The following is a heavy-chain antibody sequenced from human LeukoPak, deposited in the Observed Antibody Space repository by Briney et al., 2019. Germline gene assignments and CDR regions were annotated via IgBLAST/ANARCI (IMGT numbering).Heavy chain of an antibody. V-gene: IGHV3-21*01. CDR1: GFTFTTYS. CDR3: AKVSGDYVYYYYMDV. Sequence: KPGGSLRLSCAASGFTFTTYSMNWVRQAPGKGLEWVSSITSSSASMYYADSVKGRFTISRDNSKNTLYLQMNSLRAEDTAVYYCAKVSGDYVYYYYMDVWGKGTTVTVSS. J-gene: IGHJ6*03. CDR2: ITSSSASM. D-gene: IGHD4-17*01.